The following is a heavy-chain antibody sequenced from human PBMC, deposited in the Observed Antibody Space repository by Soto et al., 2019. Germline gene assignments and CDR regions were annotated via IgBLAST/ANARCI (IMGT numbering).Heavy chain of an antibody. V-gene: IGHV4-31*03. CDR3: ASSTSPINWFDP. J-gene: IGHJ5*02. Sequence: LSLTCTVSGGSISSGGYYWSWIRQHPGKGLEWIGYIYYSGSTYYNPSLKSRVTISVDTSKNQFSLKLSSVTAADTAVYYCASSTSPINWFDPWGQGTLVTVSS. CDR2: IYYSGST. D-gene: IGHD2-2*01. CDR1: GGSISSGGYY.